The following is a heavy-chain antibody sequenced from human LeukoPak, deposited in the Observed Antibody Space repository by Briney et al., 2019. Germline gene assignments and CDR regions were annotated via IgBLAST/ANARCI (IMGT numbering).Heavy chain of an antibody. D-gene: IGHD1-26*01. V-gene: IGHV4-59*01. Sequence: SETLSLTCTVSGGSISPYYWSWIRQTPGKGLEWIGYILYSGTTTNYNPSLKSRVTISVDTSKNQFSLKLSSVTAADTAVYYCARSGAPYYFGSWGQGIRVTVSS. CDR1: GGSISPYY. CDR2: ILYSGTT. J-gene: IGHJ4*02. CDR3: ARSGAPYYFGS.